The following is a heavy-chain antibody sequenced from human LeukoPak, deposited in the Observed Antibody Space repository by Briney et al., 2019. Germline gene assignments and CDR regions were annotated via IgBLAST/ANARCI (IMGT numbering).Heavy chain of an antibody. CDR2: IYSGGST. D-gene: IGHD2-15*01. J-gene: IGHJ6*03. CDR3: ARAGGSGGSYYYYYMDV. Sequence: GGSLRLSCAASGFTVRNTYMSWVRQAPGKGLEWVSVIYSGGSTYYADSVKGRFTISRDNAKNSLYLQMNSLRAEDTAVYYCARAGGSGGSYYYYYMDVWGKGTTVTVSS. V-gene: IGHV3-53*01. CDR1: GFTVRNTY.